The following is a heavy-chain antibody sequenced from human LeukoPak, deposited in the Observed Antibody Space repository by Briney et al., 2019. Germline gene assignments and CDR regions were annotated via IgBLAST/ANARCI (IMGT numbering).Heavy chain of an antibody. Sequence: PGGSLRLSCAASGFSFSTSEMNWVRQAPGKGLEWVSYISSSGGNINYADSVKGRFTTSRDNAKNSLYLQVNSLRAEDTAVYYCARELFGGGRSAFDNWGQGALVTVSS. V-gene: IGHV3-48*03. CDR1: GFSFSTSE. CDR3: ARELFGGGRSAFDN. CDR2: ISSSGGNI. J-gene: IGHJ4*02. D-gene: IGHD3-16*01.